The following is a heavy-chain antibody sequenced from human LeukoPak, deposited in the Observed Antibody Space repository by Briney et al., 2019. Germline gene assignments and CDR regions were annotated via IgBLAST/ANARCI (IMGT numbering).Heavy chain of an antibody. Sequence: GGSLRLSCAASGFTFSSYGMHWVRQAPGKGLEWVSSITSTSSYMYYADSVKGRFTISRDNAQNSLYLHMSSLRAEDTAVYYCARVWEIEYYFDYWGQGTLVTVSS. J-gene: IGHJ4*02. CDR1: GFTFSSYG. CDR3: ARVWEIEYYFDY. CDR2: ITSTSSYM. V-gene: IGHV3-21*01. D-gene: IGHD1-26*01.